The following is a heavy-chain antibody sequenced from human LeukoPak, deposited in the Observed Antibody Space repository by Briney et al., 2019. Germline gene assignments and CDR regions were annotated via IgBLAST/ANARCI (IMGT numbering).Heavy chain of an antibody. CDR1: GYTFTSYG. V-gene: IGHV1-18*01. Sequence: ASVKVSCKASGYTFTSYGISWVRQAPGQGLEWMGWISAYNGNTNYAQKFQGRVTMTRDTSISTAYMELSRLRSDDTAVYYCAREGIGRRYSYGYAGMNYYYYYMDVWGKGTTVTVSS. CDR2: ISAYNGNT. CDR3: AREGIGRRYSYGYAGMNYYYYYMDV. J-gene: IGHJ6*03. D-gene: IGHD5-18*01.